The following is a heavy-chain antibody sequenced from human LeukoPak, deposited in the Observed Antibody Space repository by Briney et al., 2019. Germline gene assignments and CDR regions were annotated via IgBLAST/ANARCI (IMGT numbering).Heavy chain of an antibody. V-gene: IGHV3-33*01. CDR3: ARGDTYSSGWYPFDY. J-gene: IGHJ4*02. CDR2: IWYDGSNK. CDR1: GFTFSSYG. Sequence: GGSLRLSWAASGFTFSSYGMHWVRQAPGKGLEWVAVIWYDGSNKYYADSVKGRFTISRDNSKNTLYLQMNSLRAEDTAVYYCARGDTYSSGWYPFDYWGQGTLVTVSS. D-gene: IGHD6-19*01.